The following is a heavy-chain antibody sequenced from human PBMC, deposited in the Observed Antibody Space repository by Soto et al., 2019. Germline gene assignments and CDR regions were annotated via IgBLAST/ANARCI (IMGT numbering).Heavy chain of an antibody. Sequence: QLQLQESGPGLVKPSETLSLTCTVSGGSISSSTYYWGWIRQPPGKGLEWIGSIYYTGSTDYNPSLKSRVTTSVDTSKNQFSLKLSSVTAADTAVYYCTKHEAGTTLDYWGQGTLVTVSS. V-gene: IGHV4-39*01. CDR2: IYYTGST. D-gene: IGHD1-7*01. CDR3: TKHEAGTTLDY. CDR1: GGSISSSTYY. J-gene: IGHJ4*02.